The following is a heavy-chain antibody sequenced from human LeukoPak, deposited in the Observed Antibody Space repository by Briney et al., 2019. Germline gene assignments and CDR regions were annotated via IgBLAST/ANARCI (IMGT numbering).Heavy chain of an antibody. CDR3: ARVPYGSGSYQLDY. D-gene: IGHD3-10*01. Sequence: GGSLRLSCAASGFTFSAYAMSWVRQAPGKGLEWVSGISGSGSDSFYADSVKGRFTISRDNSKNTLYLQMTGLSPEDTALYYCARVPYGSGSYQLDYWGQGTLVTVSS. CDR2: ISGSGSDS. J-gene: IGHJ4*02. V-gene: IGHV3-23*01. CDR1: GFTFSAYA.